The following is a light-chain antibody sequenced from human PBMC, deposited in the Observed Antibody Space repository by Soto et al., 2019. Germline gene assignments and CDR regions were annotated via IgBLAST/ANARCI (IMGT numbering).Light chain of an antibody. CDR2: AAS. CDR1: QDVSRY. Sequence: DIQLTQSPSLLSASVGDRVTITCRASQDVSRYLAWYQQKPGKAPNLLIYAASTLRSGVPSRFSGSGSETEFTLTISSLQPEDFATYDCQQRNSYGFAFGLGTKVDIK. CDR3: QQRNSYGFA. J-gene: IGKJ3*01. V-gene: IGKV1-9*01.